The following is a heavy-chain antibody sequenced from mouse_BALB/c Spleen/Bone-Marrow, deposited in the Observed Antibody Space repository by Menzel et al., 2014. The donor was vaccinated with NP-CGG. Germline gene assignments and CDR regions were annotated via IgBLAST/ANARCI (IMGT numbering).Heavy chain of an antibody. V-gene: IGHV1-5*01. CDR3: TRRTATLDY. CDR2: IYPGDSDT. J-gene: IGHJ2*01. CDR1: GYSFXSYW. D-gene: IGHD1-2*01. Sequence: EVQLQQSGTVLARPGASVKMSCKASGYSFXSYWIHWVKQRPGQGLEWIGAIYPGDSDTSFNQKFKDKAKLTAVTSASTAYMELSSLTNEDSAVYYCTRRTATLDYWGQGTTPTVSS.